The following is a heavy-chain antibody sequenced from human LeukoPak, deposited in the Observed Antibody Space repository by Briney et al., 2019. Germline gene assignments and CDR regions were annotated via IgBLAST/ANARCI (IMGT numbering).Heavy chain of an antibody. J-gene: IGHJ6*02. Sequence: PGGSLRLSCAAYGFTLSNYWMHWVRQAPGKGLVWVSRINADGSSASYADSVKGRFTISRDNAKNTLYLQMNSLRAEDTAMYYCARDYGRSRDYGMDVWGQGTTVTVSS. CDR1: GFTLSNYW. CDR2: INADGSSA. D-gene: IGHD3-10*01. CDR3: ARDYGRSRDYGMDV. V-gene: IGHV3-74*01.